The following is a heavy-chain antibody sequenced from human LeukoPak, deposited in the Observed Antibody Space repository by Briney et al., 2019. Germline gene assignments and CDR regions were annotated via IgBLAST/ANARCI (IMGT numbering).Heavy chain of an antibody. CDR1: GGSISSNSYY. D-gene: IGHD3-10*01. CDR2: ISYSGST. V-gene: IGHV4-39*01. J-gene: IGHJ6*03. CDR3: ASIWFGELLGTHYYYYYMDV. Sequence: SETLSLTCTVSGGSISSNSYYWGWIRQPPGNGLEWIGSISYSGSTYYNPSLKSRVTISVDTSKNQFSLKLNSVTAADTAAYYCASIWFGELLGTHYYYYYMDVWGKGTTVSV.